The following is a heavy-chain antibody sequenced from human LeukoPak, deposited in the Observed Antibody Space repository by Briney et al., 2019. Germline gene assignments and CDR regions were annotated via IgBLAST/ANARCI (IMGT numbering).Heavy chain of an antibody. D-gene: IGHD3-22*01. CDR3: ARERERYYDSSGYEMDY. CDR1: GFTFSSYS. CDR2: ISSSSSYI. Sequence: GGSLRLSCAASGFTFSSYSMNWVRQAPGKGLEWVSSISSSSSYIYYADSVKGRFTISRDNAKNSLYLQMNSLRAEDTAVYYCARERERYYDSSGYEMDYWGQGTLVTVSS. V-gene: IGHV3-21*01. J-gene: IGHJ4*02.